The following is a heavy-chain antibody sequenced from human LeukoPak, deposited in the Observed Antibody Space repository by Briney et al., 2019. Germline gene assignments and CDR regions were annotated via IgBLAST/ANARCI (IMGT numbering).Heavy chain of an antibody. V-gene: IGHV3-23*01. J-gene: IGHJ5*02. CDR1: GLTPRIYV. D-gene: IGHD3-10*01. CDR3: AQASSDYFGSGSLTS. Sequence: PGGSLRLSCAASGLTPRIYVMSCVPQAPGKGLEWVSGISASGGSTYYADAVKGRFTISRDISKNTLYLQMSSLRAEDTAIYYCAQASSDYFGSGSLTSWGQGTLVTVSS. CDR2: ISASGGST.